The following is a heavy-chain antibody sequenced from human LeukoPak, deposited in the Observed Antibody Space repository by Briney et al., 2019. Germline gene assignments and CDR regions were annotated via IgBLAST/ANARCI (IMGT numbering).Heavy chain of an antibody. J-gene: IGHJ2*01. Sequence: GGSLRLSCAASGFTVSSNYLSWDRQAPGKGLVWVSALHSGGHTFYADSVRGRFTISRDISKNTLYLQMNNLGAEDTALYYCVRGLSGVSSWYFDLWGRGTLISVSS. V-gene: IGHV3-53*01. CDR1: GFTVSSNY. D-gene: IGHD7-27*01. CDR2: LHSGGHT. CDR3: VRGLSGVSSWYFDL.